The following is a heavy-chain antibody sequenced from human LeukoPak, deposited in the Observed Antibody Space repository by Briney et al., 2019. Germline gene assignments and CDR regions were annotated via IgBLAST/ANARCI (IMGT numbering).Heavy chain of an antibody. V-gene: IGHV3-15*01. CDR3: AKASWGGVTTTYFDY. CDR1: GFTFSDGW. J-gene: IGHJ4*02. CDR2: IKSKTDGGTT. D-gene: IGHD3-16*01. Sequence: GGSLRLSCAASGFTFSDGWMNWVRQAPGKGLEWVGRIKSKTDGGTTDYAAPVKGRFTISRDDSKNTLYLQMNSLRAEDTAIYYCAKASWGGVTTTYFDYWGQGNLVTVSS.